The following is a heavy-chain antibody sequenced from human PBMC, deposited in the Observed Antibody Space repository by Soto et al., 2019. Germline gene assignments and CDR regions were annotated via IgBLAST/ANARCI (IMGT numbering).Heavy chain of an antibody. V-gene: IGHV3-23*01. CDR3: AKHGCSYPACYPYYYYVDV. CDR1: GFTFSDSA. CDR2: VTVSGDTS. D-gene: IGHD2-15*01. Sequence: EVQLLESGGGLAQPGGSLRLSCAASGFTFSDSALSWVRQGTGKGLEWVSSVTVSGDTSYYADSVEGRFTISRDNSKNTLYLQMISLRADDTAVYYCAKHGCSYPACYPYYYYVDVWGEGATVTVSS. J-gene: IGHJ6*03.